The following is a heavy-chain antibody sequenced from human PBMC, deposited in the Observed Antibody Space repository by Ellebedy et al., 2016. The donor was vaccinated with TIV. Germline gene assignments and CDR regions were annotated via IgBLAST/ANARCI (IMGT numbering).Heavy chain of an antibody. Sequence: SETLSLTCTVSGGSISSYYRSWIRQPPGKGLEWIGYIYYSGSTNYNPSLKSRVTISVDTSKNQFSLKLSSVTAADTAVYYCARGDSGYDLPDAFDIWGQGTMVTVSS. J-gene: IGHJ3*02. CDR1: GGSISSYY. CDR3: ARGDSGYDLPDAFDI. V-gene: IGHV4-59*12. D-gene: IGHD5-12*01. CDR2: IYYSGST.